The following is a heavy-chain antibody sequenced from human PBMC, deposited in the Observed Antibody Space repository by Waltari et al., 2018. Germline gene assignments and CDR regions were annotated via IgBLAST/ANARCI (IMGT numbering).Heavy chain of an antibody. D-gene: IGHD3-10*01. CDR1: GFTFSSYA. V-gene: IGHV3-30-3*01. CDR3: ARDITMVQGPSFPYYYYGMDV. CDR2: ISYDGSNK. J-gene: IGHJ6*02. Sequence: QVQLVESGGGVVQPGRSLRLSCAASGFTFSSYAMHWVRQAPGKGLEWVAVISYDGSNKYYADSVKGRFTISRDNSKNTLYLQMNSLRAEDTDVYYCARDITMVQGPSFPYYYYGMDVWGQGTTVTVSS.